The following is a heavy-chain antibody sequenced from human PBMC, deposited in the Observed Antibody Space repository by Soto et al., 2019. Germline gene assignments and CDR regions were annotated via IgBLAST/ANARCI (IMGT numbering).Heavy chain of an antibody. CDR3: ARNSGSELGGIYYYYYGMDD. D-gene: IGHD5-12*01. V-gene: IGHV3-21*01. CDR1: GFTFSSYS. CDR2: ISSSSSYI. Sequence: GGSLRLSCAASGFTFSSYSMNWVRQAPGKGLEWVSSISSSSSYIYYADSVKGRFTISRDNAKNSLYLQMNSLRAEETAVYYCARNSGSELGGIYYYYYGMDDWGPGTTDTIFS. J-gene: IGHJ6*02.